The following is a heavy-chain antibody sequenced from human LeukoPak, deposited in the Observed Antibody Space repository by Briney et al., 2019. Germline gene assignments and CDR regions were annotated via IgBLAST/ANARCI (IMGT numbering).Heavy chain of an antibody. J-gene: IGHJ3*02. Sequence: PSETLSLTCTVSGGSISDYFWSWIRQPPGKGLEWIGYIYYSGSTNYNPSLKSRVTISVDTSKNQFSLKLSSVTAADTAVYYCAGIAVAGTXDAFDIWGQGTMVTVSS. CDR3: AGIAVAGTXDAFDI. V-gene: IGHV4-59*08. CDR2: IYYSGST. CDR1: GGSISDYF. D-gene: IGHD6-19*01.